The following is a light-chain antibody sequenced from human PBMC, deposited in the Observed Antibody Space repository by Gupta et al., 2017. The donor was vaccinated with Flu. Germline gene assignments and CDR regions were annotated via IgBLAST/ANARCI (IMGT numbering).Light chain of an antibody. CDR3: MQGTHWPT. CDR2: RVS. Sequence: QSRLALPVTLGQPASISCRSSQSLVHSNGNTYLTWFQQRPGQSPRRLIYRVSNRDSGVPDRFSGSGSGTDFTLKISRVEAEDVGIYYCMQGTHWPTFGQGTKVEIK. V-gene: IGKV2-30*02. CDR1: QSLVHSNGNTY. J-gene: IGKJ1*01.